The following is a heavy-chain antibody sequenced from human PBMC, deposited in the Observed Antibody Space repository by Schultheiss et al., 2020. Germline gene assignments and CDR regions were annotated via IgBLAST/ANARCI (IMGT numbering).Heavy chain of an antibody. CDR1: GYTFTSYG. CDR3: AFDYGDYPSHYYYYGMDV. Sequence: ASVKVSCKASGYTFTSYGISWVRQAPGQGLEWMGWISAYNGNTNYAQKLQGRVTMTTDTSTSTAYMELRSLRSDDTAVYYCAFDYGDYPSHYYYYGMDVWGQGTTVTVS. V-gene: IGHV1-18*01. J-gene: IGHJ6*02. D-gene: IGHD4-17*01. CDR2: ISAYNGNT.